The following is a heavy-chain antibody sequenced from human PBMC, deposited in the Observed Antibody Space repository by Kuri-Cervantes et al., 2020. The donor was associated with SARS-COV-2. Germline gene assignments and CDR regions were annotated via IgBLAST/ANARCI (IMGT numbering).Heavy chain of an antibody. V-gene: IGHV1-69*04. CDR2: IIPILAIA. CDR3: ARVVPAAINGMDV. CDR1: GGTFSNYA. J-gene: IGHJ6*02. Sequence: SVKVSCKASGGTFSNYAISWVRQAPGQGLEWMGRIIPILAIANYAQKFQGRVTITADKSTSTAYMEMSSLRSEDTAVYYCARVVPAAINGMDVWGQGTTVTVSS. D-gene: IGHD2-2*01.